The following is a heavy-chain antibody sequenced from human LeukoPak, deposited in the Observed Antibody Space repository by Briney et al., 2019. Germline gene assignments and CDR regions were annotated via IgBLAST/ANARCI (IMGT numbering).Heavy chain of an antibody. Sequence: GGSLRLSCAASGFPFSSNSMSWVRQAPGKGLEGVSVFYSGGTTYYADSVKGRFTISRDNSKNTLYLQMNSLRAQDTAVYYCARGYTSDAFDIWGQGTMVTVSS. D-gene: IGHD1-1*01. CDR1: GFPFSSNS. J-gene: IGHJ3*02. CDR2: FYSGGTT. V-gene: IGHV3-53*05. CDR3: ARGYTSDAFDI.